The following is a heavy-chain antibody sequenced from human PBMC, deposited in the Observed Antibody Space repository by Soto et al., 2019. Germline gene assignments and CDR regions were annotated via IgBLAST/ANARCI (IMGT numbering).Heavy chain of an antibody. CDR1: GYTFTSYA. D-gene: IGHD6-19*01. Sequence: GASVKVSCKASGYTFTSYAMHWVRQAPGQRLEWMGWINAGNGNTKYSQKFQGRVTITRDTSASTAYMELSSLRSEDTAVYYCARVFGLQRISSGWTGFRYWGQGTLVTVSS. CDR3: ARVFGLQRISSGWTGFRY. CDR2: INAGNGNT. J-gene: IGHJ4*02. V-gene: IGHV1-3*01.